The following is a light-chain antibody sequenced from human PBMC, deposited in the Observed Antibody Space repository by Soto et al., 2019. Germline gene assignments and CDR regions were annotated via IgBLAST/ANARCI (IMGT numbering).Light chain of an antibody. J-gene: IGKJ1*01. Sequence: DIQMTQSPSTLSASVGDRVTITCRASQSISSWLAWYQQKPGKAPKLLIYDASSLESGVPSRFSGSGSGTEFTLTISSLQPDDFATYYCQQLNSDSLGWTFGQGTKVEIK. CDR1: QSISSW. CDR2: DAS. CDR3: QQLNSDSLGWT. V-gene: IGKV1-5*01.